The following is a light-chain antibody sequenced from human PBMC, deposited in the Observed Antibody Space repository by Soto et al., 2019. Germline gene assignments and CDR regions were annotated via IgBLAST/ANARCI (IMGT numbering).Light chain of an antibody. CDR2: SAS. V-gene: IGKV3-20*01. CDR3: QQFGNSPLT. CDR1: QSVSNNY. Sequence: EIVLTQSPGTLSLSPGERATLSCRASQSVSNNYLAWYQQKPGQAPRLLIYSASSRATGIPDRFSGSGSGKDFTLTISRLEPEDFAVYYCQQFGNSPLTFGGGTKVDIK. J-gene: IGKJ4*01.